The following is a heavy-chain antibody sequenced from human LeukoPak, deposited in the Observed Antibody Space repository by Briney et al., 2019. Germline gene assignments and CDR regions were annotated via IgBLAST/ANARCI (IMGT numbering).Heavy chain of an antibody. CDR3: ARDRVVVPAAFDY. CDR1: GYTFTAYY. J-gene: IGHJ4*02. CDR2: INTNSGST. Sequence: ASVTVSCKASGYTFTAYYMHWVRQAPGQGLEWMGWINTNSGSTNYAQKFQGRVTMTRDTSISTAYMELSRLRSDDTAVYYCARDRVVVPAAFDYWGQGTLVTVSS. V-gene: IGHV1-2*02. D-gene: IGHD2-2*01.